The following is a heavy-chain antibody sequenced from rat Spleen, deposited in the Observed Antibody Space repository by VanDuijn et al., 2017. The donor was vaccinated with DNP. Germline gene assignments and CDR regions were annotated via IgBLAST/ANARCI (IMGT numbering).Heavy chain of an antibody. Sequence: EVQLQESGPGLVKPSQSLSLTCSVTGYSITSNYWGWIRKFPGNKMEWIGHINYSGSANYNPSLKSRISITRDTSKNQFFLQLNSVTTEDTATYYCARRVYGSYDYWYFDFWGPGTMVTVSS. CDR1: GYSITSNY. D-gene: IGHD1-8*01. V-gene: IGHV3-1*01. CDR2: INYSGSA. CDR3: ARRVYGSYDYWYFDF. J-gene: IGHJ1*01.